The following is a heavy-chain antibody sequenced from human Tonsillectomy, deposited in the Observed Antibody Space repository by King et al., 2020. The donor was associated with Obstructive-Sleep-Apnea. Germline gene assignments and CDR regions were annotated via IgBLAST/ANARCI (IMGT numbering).Heavy chain of an antibody. CDR3: ARDRRGWKNYYFYGMGL. V-gene: IGHV3-30*04. Sequence: VQLVESGGGVVQPGRSLRVSCAASGFTFTNYPMYWVRQAPGKGLEWVAVISYVGNKKYYADSVKGRFTISRDNSKKTIYLEMDSLRPEDTALYYCARDRRGWKNYYFYGMGLWGPGTTVTVSS. J-gene: IGHJ6*02. D-gene: IGHD6-19*01. CDR2: ISYVGNKK. CDR1: GFTFTNYP.